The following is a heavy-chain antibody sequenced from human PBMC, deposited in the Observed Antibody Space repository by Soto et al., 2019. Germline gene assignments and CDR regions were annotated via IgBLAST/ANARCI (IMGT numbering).Heavy chain of an antibody. Sequence: QVQLVQSGAEVKKPGASVKVSCKASGYTFTSYYMHWVRQAPGQGLEWMGIINPSGGSTSYAQKFQGRVTXXRXTXXSTVYMELSSLRSEDTAVYYCARDSSPRSLGEFDYWGQGTLVTVSS. CDR1: GYTFTSYY. CDR2: INPSGGST. D-gene: IGHD3-16*01. CDR3: ARDSSPRSLGEFDY. J-gene: IGHJ4*02. V-gene: IGHV1-46*03.